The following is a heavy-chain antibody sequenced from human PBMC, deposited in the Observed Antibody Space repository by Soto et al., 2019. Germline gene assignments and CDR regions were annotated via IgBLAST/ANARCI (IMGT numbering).Heavy chain of an antibody. D-gene: IGHD3-16*01. CDR2: LNPDSGEA. J-gene: IGHJ3*01. V-gene: IGHV1-2*02. Sequence: QAPLFQSGAEVKKPGTSLRVSCKASVYTLTGYYLHWVRQAPGQGPELMGWLNPDSGEAISAQGLEGRVTMTRDTTIRTADMDVMRLGSDDPAVYYCARGGYYDSGIYKGDLDVWGQGTLVTVSS. CDR1: VYTLTGYY. CDR3: ARGGYYDSGIYKGDLDV.